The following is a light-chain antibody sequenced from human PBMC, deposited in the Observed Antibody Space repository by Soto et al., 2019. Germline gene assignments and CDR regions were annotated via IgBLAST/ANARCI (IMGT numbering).Light chain of an antibody. CDR2: EVN. CDR3: CSYTSXPYL. V-gene: IGLV2-14*01. J-gene: IGLJ1*01. CDR1: SSDICRYYF. Sequence: QSLLAQPASVSGSPVQSITISCTGSSSDICRYYFFSWYQQLPGKSPKLLLYEVNHRPSGVSDRFSGSKSGNTASLTISGLQADDEAHYYGCSYTSXPYLVGSGTKVXV.